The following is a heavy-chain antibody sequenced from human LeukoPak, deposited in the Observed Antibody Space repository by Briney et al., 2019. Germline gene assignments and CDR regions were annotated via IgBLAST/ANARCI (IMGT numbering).Heavy chain of an antibody. Sequence: ASVKVSCKASGYTFTSYDINWVRQATGQGLEWMGWMNPNSGNTGYAQKFQGRVTMTRNTSISTAYMELSSLRSEDTAVYYCARGGQDDFWSGFLWFDPWGQGTLVTVSS. CDR1: GYTFTSYD. CDR3: ARGGQDDFWSGFLWFDP. V-gene: IGHV1-8*01. D-gene: IGHD3-3*01. CDR2: MNPNSGNT. J-gene: IGHJ5*02.